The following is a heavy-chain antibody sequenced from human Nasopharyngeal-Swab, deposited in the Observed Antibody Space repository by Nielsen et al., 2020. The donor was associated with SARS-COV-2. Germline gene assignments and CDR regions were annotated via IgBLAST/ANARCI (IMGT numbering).Heavy chain of an antibody. CDR1: GGSISSGGYY. D-gene: IGHD3-9*01. CDR2: IYYSGST. V-gene: IGHV4-31*03. CDR3: AREAPTTSFTIFDY. J-gene: IGHJ4*02. Sequence: LRLSCTVSGGSISSGGYYWSWIRQHPGKGLEWIGYIYYSGSTYYNPSLKSRVTISVDTSKNQFSLKLSSVTAADTAVYYCAREAPTTSFTIFDYWGQGTLVTVSS.